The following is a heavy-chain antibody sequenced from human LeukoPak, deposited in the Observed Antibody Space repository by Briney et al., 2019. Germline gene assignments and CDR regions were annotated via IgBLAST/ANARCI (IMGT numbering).Heavy chain of an antibody. CDR1: GYTFISYS. J-gene: IGHJ4*02. D-gene: IGHD2-2*01. Sequence: ASVNVSCKASGYTFISYSINWVRQAPGQGLDWLAWSNPNSCCTNYAQNFQGRVIMTRDTSISTAYMELTRLRSDDTAVYYCARGLGVPAETTTLFDYWGQGTLVTVSS. CDR2: SNPNSCCT. CDR3: ARGLGVPAETTTLFDY. V-gene: IGHV1-2*02.